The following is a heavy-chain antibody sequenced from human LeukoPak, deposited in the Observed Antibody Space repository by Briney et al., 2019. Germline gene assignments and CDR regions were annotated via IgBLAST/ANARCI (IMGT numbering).Heavy chain of an antibody. CDR1: GYTFTSYD. J-gene: IGHJ6*02. V-gene: IGHV1-8*01. CDR3: ARGPPTPVIITIFGVVTHYGMDV. Sequence: RASVTVSFKSSGYTFTSYDIHWVRQAPGQGLEWMGWMNPNSGNTGYAQKFQGRVTMTRNTSISTAYMELSSLRSEDTAVYYCARGPPTPVIITIFGVVTHYGMDVWGQGTTVTVSS. CDR2: MNPNSGNT. D-gene: IGHD3-3*01.